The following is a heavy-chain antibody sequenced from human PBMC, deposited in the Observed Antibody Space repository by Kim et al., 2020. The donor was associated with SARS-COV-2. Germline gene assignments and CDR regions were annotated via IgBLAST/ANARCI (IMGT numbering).Heavy chain of an antibody. V-gene: IGHV1-8*01. CDR2: MNPNSGNT. CDR3: ARGLVRYFDWVN. Sequence: ASVKVSCKASGYTFTSYDINWVRQATGQGLEWMGWMNPNSGNTGYAQKFQGRVTMTRNTSISTAYMELSSLRSEDTAVYYCARGLVRYFDWVNWGQGTLVTVSS. CDR1: GYTFTSYD. D-gene: IGHD3-9*01. J-gene: IGHJ4*02.